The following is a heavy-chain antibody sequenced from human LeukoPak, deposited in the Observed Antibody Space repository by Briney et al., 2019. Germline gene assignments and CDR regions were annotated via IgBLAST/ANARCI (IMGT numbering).Heavy chain of an antibody. Sequence: SETLSLTCDVYGGSISGHYWSWIRQPPGKGLEWIGEINHSGSTNYNPSLKSRVTISVDTSKNQFSLTLTSVTAADTAVYYCARLGRSGGKYYFDYWGQGTLVTVSS. J-gene: IGHJ4*02. CDR2: INHSGST. V-gene: IGHV4-34*01. CDR3: ARLGRSGGKYYFDY. D-gene: IGHD3-10*01. CDR1: GGSISGHY.